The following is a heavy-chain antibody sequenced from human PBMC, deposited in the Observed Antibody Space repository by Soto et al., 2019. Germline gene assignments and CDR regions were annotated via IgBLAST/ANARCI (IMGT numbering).Heavy chain of an antibody. CDR1: GFTFSTYG. CDR2: IWYDGSNK. CDR3: ARDLGYYDSSGH. Sequence: GGSLRLSCAASGFTFSTYGMHWVRQAPGKGLEWVAVIWYDGSNKYYADSVKGRFTISRDDSKNTLYLQMNSLRAEDTAVYYCARDLGYYDSSGHWGQGTLVTVSS. V-gene: IGHV3-33*01. D-gene: IGHD3-22*01. J-gene: IGHJ4*02.